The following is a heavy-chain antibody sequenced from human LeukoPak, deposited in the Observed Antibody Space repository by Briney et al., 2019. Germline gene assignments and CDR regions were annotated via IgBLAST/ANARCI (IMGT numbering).Heavy chain of an antibody. D-gene: IGHD4-11*01. CDR2: IYTSGST. Sequence: PSQTLSLTCTVSGGSISSGSYYWSWIRQPAGKGLEWIGRIYTSGSTNYNPSLKSRVTISVDRSKNQFSLKLSSVTAADTAVYYCARDTVTTSCWFDPWGQGTLVTVSS. J-gene: IGHJ5*02. CDR3: ARDTVTTSCWFDP. CDR1: GGSISSGSYY. V-gene: IGHV4-61*02.